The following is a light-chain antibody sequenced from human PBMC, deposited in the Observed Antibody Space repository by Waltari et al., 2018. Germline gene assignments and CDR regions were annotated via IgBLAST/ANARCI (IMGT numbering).Light chain of an antibody. CDR1: ALPRKY. J-gene: IGLJ3*02. V-gene: IGLV3-25*03. CDR2: KDT. CDR3: QSSDHTASFWV. Sequence: SYELTQPPSVSVSPGQTARITCSGDALPRKYAFWYHQKPGQAPILIIYKDTERPSGIPERFSGSSSGTTVTLTISGVQAEDEADFYCQSSDHTASFWVFGGGTRLTVL.